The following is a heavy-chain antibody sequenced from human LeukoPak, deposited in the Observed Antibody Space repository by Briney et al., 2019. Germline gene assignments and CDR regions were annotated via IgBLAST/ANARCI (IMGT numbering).Heavy chain of an antibody. CDR1: GFTFSSYG. V-gene: IGHV3-30*18. CDR2: ISYDGSNK. CDR3: AKPNVITMVRGEVDYYGMDV. D-gene: IGHD3-10*01. Sequence: PGGSLRLSCAASGFTFSSYGMHWVRQAPGKGLEWVAVISYDGSNKYYADSVKGRFTISRDNSKNTLYLQMNSLRAEDTAVYYCAKPNVITMVRGEVDYYGMDVWGQGTTVTVSS. J-gene: IGHJ6*02.